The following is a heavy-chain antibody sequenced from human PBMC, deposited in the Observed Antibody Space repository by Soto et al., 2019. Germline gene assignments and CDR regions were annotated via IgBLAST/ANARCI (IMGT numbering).Heavy chain of an antibody. V-gene: IGHV4-61*01. CDR3: ASGIMTTVTTFDY. CDR2: IYYSGST. J-gene: IGHJ4*02. D-gene: IGHD4-17*01. CDR1: GGSVSSGSYY. Sequence: ETLSLTCTVSGGSVSSGSYYWSWIRQPPGKGLEWIGYIYYSGSTNYNPSLKSRVTISVDTSKNQFSLKLSSVTAADTAVYYCASGIMTTVTTFDYWGQGTLVTVSS.